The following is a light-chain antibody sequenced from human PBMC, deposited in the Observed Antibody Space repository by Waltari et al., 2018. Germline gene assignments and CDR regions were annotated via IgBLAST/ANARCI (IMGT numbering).Light chain of an antibody. CDR1: QGISSY. Sequence: DIHLTQSPSFLPASVGDRVTSTCRASQGISSYLACYQQKPGKAPKLLIYAASTLQSGVPSRFSGRGAGTEFTLTISSLQPEDFATYYCQQLNSYPPTFGPGTKVDIK. CDR3: QQLNSYPPT. J-gene: IGKJ3*01. V-gene: IGKV1-9*01. CDR2: AAS.